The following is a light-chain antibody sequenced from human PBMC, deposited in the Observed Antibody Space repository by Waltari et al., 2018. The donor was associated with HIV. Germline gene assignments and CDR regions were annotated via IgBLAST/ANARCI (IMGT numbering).Light chain of an antibody. CDR1: SSDVGGYNY. V-gene: IGLV2-14*01. J-gene: IGLJ2*01. CDR2: EVS. Sequence: QSALTQPASVSGSPGQSITISCTGTSSDVGGYNYVSWYQQHPGKAPKLMIYEVSNRPSGVSIRFSGSKSGNTASLTISGLQAEDEADYYCSSYTGSSAHVVFGGGTKLTVL. CDR3: SSYTGSSAHVV.